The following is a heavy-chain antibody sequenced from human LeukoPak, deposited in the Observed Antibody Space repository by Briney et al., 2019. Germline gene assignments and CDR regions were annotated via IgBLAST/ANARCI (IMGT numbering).Heavy chain of an antibody. V-gene: IGHV3-23*01. CDR1: GFTFSSYA. Sequence: GGSLRLSCAASGFTFSSYAMSWVRQAPGKGLEWVSTISGSGGSTYYADSVKGRFTISRDNSKNTLYLQMNSLRAEDTAVYYCAGTGPRRIAVAGDWGQGTLVTVSS. CDR2: ISGSGGST. J-gene: IGHJ4*02. CDR3: AGTGPRRIAVAGD. D-gene: IGHD6-19*01.